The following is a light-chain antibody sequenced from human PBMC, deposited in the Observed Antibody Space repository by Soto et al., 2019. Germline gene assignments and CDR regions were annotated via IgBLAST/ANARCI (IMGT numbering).Light chain of an antibody. J-gene: IGKJ2*01. V-gene: IGKV1-5*01. CDR3: RQHNDYTPVT. CDR1: QTISSS. CDR2: DAT. Sequence: DIQVTQSPSTLSASVGDRVTITCRASQTISSSLAWYLFKPGKAPKLLIFDATTLQTGVPSRFSGSGFGTEFTLTITGLQHDDFATYYCRQHNDYTPVTFGQGTKVDIK.